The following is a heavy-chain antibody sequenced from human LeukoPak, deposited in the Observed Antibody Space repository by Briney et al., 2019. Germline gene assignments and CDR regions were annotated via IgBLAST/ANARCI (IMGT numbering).Heavy chain of an antibody. Sequence: SETLSLTCTLSGDSICKYYWSWMRHPPGEGLEWIGHIYSTGSTTDSPSLKSRVIMSADTSKNQFSLKVTSVTAADTAVYYCASHRSEGSYPLDSWGQGALVIVSS. CDR2: IYSTGST. V-gene: IGHV4-59*08. CDR3: ASHRSEGSYPLDS. J-gene: IGHJ4*02. CDR1: GDSICKYY.